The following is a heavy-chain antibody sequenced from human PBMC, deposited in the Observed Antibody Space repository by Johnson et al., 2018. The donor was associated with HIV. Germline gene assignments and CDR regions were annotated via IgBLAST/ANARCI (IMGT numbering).Heavy chain of an antibody. D-gene: IGHD6-13*01. V-gene: IGHV3-33*01. CDR3: ATYSSSWYKGGYAFDI. CDR1: GFTFSSYG. CDR2: IWYDGSNK. Sequence: QVLLVESGGGVVQPGRSLRLSCAASGFTFSSYGMHWVRQAPGKGLEWVAVIWYDGSNKYYADSVKGRFTISRDNSKNTLYLQMNSLRAEDTAVYYCATYSSSWYKGGYAFDIWGQGTTVTVSS. J-gene: IGHJ3*02.